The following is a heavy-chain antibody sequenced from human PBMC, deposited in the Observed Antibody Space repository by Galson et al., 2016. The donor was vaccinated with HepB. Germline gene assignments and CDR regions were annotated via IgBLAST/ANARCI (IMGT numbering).Heavy chain of an antibody. D-gene: IGHD2-21*01. CDR1: GFTFSNNW. CDR2: INQDGTKK. J-gene: IGHJ3*02. Sequence: SLRLSCAASGFTFSNNWMAWFRRAPERGLEWVANINQDGTKKNYVDSVRGRFTISRDNAQNSLFRQVSSLTTEDTGLYYCATDVRRGDSDIWGQGTMSTVSS. V-gene: IGHV3-7*01. CDR3: ATDVRRGDSDI.